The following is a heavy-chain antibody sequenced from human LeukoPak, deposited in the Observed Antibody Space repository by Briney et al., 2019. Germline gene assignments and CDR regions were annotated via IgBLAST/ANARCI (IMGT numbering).Heavy chain of an antibody. V-gene: IGHV3-7*01. CDR2: IKRDGSEK. D-gene: IGHD3-10*01. CDR1: GFAFSSYG. CDR3: ARSSGSGSYTPYYYYGMDV. J-gene: IGHJ6*02. Sequence: GGSLRLSCAASGFAFSSYGMSWVRQAPGKGLEWVANIKRDGSEKYYVDSVKGRFTISRDNAKNSLYLQMNSLRAEDTAVYYCARSSGSGSYTPYYYYGMDVWGQGTTVTVSS.